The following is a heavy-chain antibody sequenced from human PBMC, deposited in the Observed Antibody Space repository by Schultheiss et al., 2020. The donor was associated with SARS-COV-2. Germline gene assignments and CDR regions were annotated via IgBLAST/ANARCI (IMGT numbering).Heavy chain of an antibody. CDR1: GFTFSSYS. CDR2: ISSSSSYI. J-gene: IGHJ3*02. Sequence: LSLTCAASGFTFSSYSMNWVRQAPGKGLEWVSSISSSSSYIYYADSVKGRFTISRENAKNSLYLQMNSLRAEDTAVYYCARDRPPVGAPAFDIWGQGTMVTVSS. D-gene: IGHD1-26*01. V-gene: IGHV3-21*01. CDR3: ARDRPPVGAPAFDI.